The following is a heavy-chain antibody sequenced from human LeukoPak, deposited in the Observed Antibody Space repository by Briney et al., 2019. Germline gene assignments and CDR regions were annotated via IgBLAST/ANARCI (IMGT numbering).Heavy chain of an antibody. CDR1: GGSIARSYSY. Sequence: SETLSLTCTASGGSIARSYSYWGWFRQPPGKGLEWIGSIFYSGYSGSTFSHPSLRSRVTISGDTSINLFSLNLTSVTAADTAVYYCARRRYGNAIDYWGQGAPVTVSS. CDR3: ARRRYGNAIDY. D-gene: IGHD4-11*01. CDR2: IFYSGYSGST. V-gene: IGHV4-39*02. J-gene: IGHJ4*02.